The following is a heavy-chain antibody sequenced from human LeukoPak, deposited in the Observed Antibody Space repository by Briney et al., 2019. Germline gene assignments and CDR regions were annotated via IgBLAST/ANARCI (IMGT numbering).Heavy chain of an antibody. V-gene: IGHV3-33*01. CDR3: AREGGDYVWGSYRYSNYYYGMDV. D-gene: IGHD3-16*02. Sequence: GGSLRLSCTASVFTFSSYGMHWVRQAPGKGLEWVAVIWSDGGDKYYADSVKGRFTISRDNAKNSLYLQMNSLRDEDTAVYYCAREGGDYVWGSYRYSNYYYGMDVRGQGTTVTASS. CDR1: VFTFSSYG. CDR2: IWSDGGDK. J-gene: IGHJ6*02.